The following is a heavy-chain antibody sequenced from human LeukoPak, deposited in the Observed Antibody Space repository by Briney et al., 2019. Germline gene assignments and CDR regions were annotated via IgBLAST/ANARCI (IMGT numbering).Heavy chain of an antibody. J-gene: IGHJ4*02. CDR2: IKSKADGRTT. D-gene: IGHD4-17*01. CDR3: KASALTTVTYFD. CDR1: GVTSRNAL. Sequence: PGGSLRLSRAESGVTSRNALTSWVRQAPGKGLEWVGRIKSKADGRTTDFAAPGRDTLTIERADPTNSLYLQMNSLKTEDTAVYYCKASALTTVTYFDWGEGTLVTVSS. V-gene: IGHV3-15*01.